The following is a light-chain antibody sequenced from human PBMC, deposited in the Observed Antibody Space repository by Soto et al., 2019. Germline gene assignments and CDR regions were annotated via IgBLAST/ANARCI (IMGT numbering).Light chain of an antibody. V-gene: IGKV1-27*01. CDR3: KKYSGVPVT. Sequence: IQMTQSPSSLSASVGDRVTITCRASQDINKYLAWYQQRPGTVPKLLIYSASTLKSGVPSRFSGSRSGTDFTLTISTLQPEDVEPYYCKKYSGVPVTFGQGPLLEIK. CDR2: SAS. J-gene: IGKJ5*01. CDR1: QDINKY.